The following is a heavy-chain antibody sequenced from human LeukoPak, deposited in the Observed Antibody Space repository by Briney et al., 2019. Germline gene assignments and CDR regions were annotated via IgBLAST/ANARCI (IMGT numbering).Heavy chain of an antibody. Sequence: SVKVSCKASGYTFTGYYMHWVRQAPGQGLEWMGGIIPIFGTANYAQKFQGRVTITADESTSTAYMGLSSLRSEDTAVYYCARGYYYYDSSGYSDLDYWGQGTLVTVSS. CDR2: IIPIFGTA. J-gene: IGHJ4*02. CDR1: GYTFTGYY. CDR3: ARGYYYYDSSGYSDLDY. V-gene: IGHV1-69*13. D-gene: IGHD3-22*01.